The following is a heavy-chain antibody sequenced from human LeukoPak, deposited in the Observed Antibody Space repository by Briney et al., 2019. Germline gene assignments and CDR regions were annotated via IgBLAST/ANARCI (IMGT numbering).Heavy chain of an antibody. CDR2: INPNNGDT. V-gene: IGHV1-2*02. J-gene: IGHJ5*02. D-gene: IGHD3-16*01. CDR3: ARDPPRFGEPCNWFDP. CDR1: GYTFTGYY. Sequence: GASVKVSCKASGYTFTGYYMHWVRQAPGKGLEWMGWINPNNGDTNSPKKFQGRLTMTTDTSVNAFYMELTGLTSGDTATYYCARDPPRFGEPCNWFDPWGQGTLVTVSS.